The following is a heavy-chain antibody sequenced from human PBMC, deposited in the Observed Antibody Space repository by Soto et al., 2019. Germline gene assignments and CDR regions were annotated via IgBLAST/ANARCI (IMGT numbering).Heavy chain of an antibody. CDR2: IYYTGST. CDR3: ARGLITGSQYSGGWYYFDS. CDR1: GGSISSSSYY. V-gene: IGHV4-39*07. D-gene: IGHD1-26*01. Sequence: PSETLSLTCTVSGGSISSSSYYWGWIRQPPGKGLEWIGTIYYTGSTYCNPSLKSRVTISVDTSKNQFSLDLNSVTAADTAVYYCARGLITGSQYSGGWYYFDSWGQGTQVTVSS. J-gene: IGHJ4*02.